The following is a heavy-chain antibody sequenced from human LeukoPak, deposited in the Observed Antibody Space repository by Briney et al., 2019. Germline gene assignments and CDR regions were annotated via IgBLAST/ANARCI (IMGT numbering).Heavy chain of an antibody. J-gene: IGHJ4*02. Sequence: SETLSLTCTVSGGSISSGGYYWSWIRQHPGKGLEWIGYIYYSGSTYYNPTLKSRVTISVDTSKNQFSLKLSSMTAADTAVYYCARWGYSSNPHAEWGQGTLVTVSS. CDR3: ARWGYSSNPHAE. V-gene: IGHV4-31*03. CDR2: IYYSGST. D-gene: IGHD6-13*01. CDR1: GGSISSGGYY.